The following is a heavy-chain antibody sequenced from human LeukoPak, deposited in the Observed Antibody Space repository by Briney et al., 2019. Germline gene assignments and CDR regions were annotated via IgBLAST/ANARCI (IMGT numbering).Heavy chain of an antibody. Sequence: GGSLRLSCAASGFTFSSYHFHWVRQAPGKGLEWVSSISSDSSSFKYYAHSVQGRFTISRDNARNSMYLQMNSLRAEDTAVYYCARGYSYPAGDLYGMDVWGQETTVTVSS. J-gene: IGHJ6*02. CDR1: GFTFSSYH. CDR2: ISSDSSSFK. D-gene: IGHD5-18*01. V-gene: IGHV3-21*04. CDR3: ARGYSYPAGDLYGMDV.